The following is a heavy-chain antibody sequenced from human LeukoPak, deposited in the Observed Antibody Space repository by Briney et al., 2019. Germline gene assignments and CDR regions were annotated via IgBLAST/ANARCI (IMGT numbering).Heavy chain of an antibody. J-gene: IGHJ4*02. V-gene: IGHV1-46*01. CDR2: INPSGGST. Sequence: GASVKVSCKASGYTFTSYYMHWVRQAPGQGLEWMGIINPSGGSTSYAQKFQGRVTMTRDTSTSTVYMELSSLRSEDTAVYYCARDFADYVWGSNRSPPRYYFDYWGQGTLVTVSS. CDR1: GYTFTSYY. D-gene: IGHD3-16*02. CDR3: ARDFADYVWGSNRSPPRYYFDY.